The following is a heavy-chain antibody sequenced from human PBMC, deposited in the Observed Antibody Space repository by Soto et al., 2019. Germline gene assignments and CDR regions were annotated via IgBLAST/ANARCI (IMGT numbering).Heavy chain of an antibody. V-gene: IGHV3-21*01. D-gene: IGHD1-26*01. CDR2: ISSSSSYI. J-gene: IGHJ6*02. CDR3: ARDLLIVGATSYYYYGMDV. CDR1: GFTFSSYS. Sequence: PGGSLRLSCAASGFTFSSYSMNWVRQAPGKGLEWVSSISSSSSYIYYADSVKGRFTISRDNAKNSLYLQMNSLRAEDTAVYYCARDLLIVGATSYYYYGMDVWGQGTTVTVSS.